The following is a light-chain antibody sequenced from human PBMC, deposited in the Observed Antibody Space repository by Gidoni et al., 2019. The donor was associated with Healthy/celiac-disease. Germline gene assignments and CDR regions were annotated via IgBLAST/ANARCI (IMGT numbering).Light chain of an antibody. V-gene: IGKV1-5*03. Sequence: DFQIPPSPSTLSASVGDRVTITCRARQSISSCFAWYQQKPGKAPKPLIYKASSFESGVPSRFSGSGSGTEFTLTISSLQPDDFATYYCQQYNSYPWTFXXXTKVEIK. CDR1: QSISSC. J-gene: IGKJ1*01. CDR2: KAS. CDR3: QQYNSYPWT.